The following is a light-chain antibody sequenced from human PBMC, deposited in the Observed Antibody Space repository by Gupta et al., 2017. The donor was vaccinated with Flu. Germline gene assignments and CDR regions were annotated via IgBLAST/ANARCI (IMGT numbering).Light chain of an antibody. J-gene: IGLJ2*01. V-gene: IGLV1-51*01. CDR2: SND. CDR1: IANIGINY. CDR3: ATWDASLTGVI. Sequence: QSVPTQSPSVPAALGQKLTIPCSGNIANIGINYVSWYQKSPGSAPKVGIYSNDRRPSGGPDRFSGSQSGASAPLGITDLRTEDEADYYCATWDASLTGVIFGGGTKLTVL.